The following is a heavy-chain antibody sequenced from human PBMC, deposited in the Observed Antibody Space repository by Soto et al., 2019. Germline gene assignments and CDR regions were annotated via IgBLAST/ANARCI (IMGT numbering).Heavy chain of an antibody. J-gene: IGHJ4*02. CDR3: ARDRQRGTYYGPVIFDY. Sequence: GGSLRLSCAASGFTFTIYWMSWVRQAPGKGLEWVANIKQDGSEKYYVDSVKGRFTISRDNAKNSLFLQMNSLRAEDTAVYYCARDRQRGTYYGPVIFDYWGQGA. V-gene: IGHV3-7*01. D-gene: IGHD1-26*01. CDR2: IKQDGSEK. CDR1: GFTFTIYW.